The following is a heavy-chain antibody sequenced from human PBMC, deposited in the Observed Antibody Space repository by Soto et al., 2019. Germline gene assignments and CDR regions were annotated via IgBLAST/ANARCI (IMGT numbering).Heavy chain of an antibody. J-gene: IGHJ3*02. D-gene: IGHD4-17*01. Sequence: QVQLVQSGTEVKKPGASVKVSCKASSYTFTRYGISWVRQAPGQGLEWMGWVSGHDGETNYARNLRGRVTMTTDKSTSTAYMELRNLRSDDTALYYCATDWDYGDNDDVFDIWGQGTMVIVTS. CDR1: SYTFTRYG. CDR2: VSGHDGET. CDR3: ATDWDYGDNDDVFDI. V-gene: IGHV1-18*04.